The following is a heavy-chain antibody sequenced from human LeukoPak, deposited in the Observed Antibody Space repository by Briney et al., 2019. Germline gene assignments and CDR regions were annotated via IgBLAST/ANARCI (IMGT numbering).Heavy chain of an antibody. J-gene: IGHJ2*01. V-gene: IGHV1-2*02. CDR3: ARDQTTYYYDSSGYFAWYFDL. D-gene: IGHD3-22*01. CDR2: INPTSGGT. Sequence: ASVKVSCKASGYTFTGYYLHWVRQAPGQGLEWMGWINPTSGGTNYAQKFQDRVTMTRDTSISTAYMELSGLRSDDTAVYYCARDQTTYYYDSSGYFAWYFDLWGRGTLVTVSS. CDR1: GYTFTGYY.